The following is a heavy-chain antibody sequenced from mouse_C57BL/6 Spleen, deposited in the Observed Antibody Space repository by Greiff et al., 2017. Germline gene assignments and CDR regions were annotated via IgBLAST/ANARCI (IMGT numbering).Heavy chain of an antibody. CDR2: INPNNGGT. J-gene: IGHJ4*01. CDR1: GYTFTDYN. CDR3: ASGAGAMDY. V-gene: IGHV1-18*01. Sequence: VQLKESGPELVKPGASVKIPCKASGYTFTDYNMDWVKQSHGKSLEWIGDINPNNGGTIYNQKFKGKATLTVDKSSSTAYMELRSLTSEDTAVYYCASGAGAMDYWGQGTSVTVSS.